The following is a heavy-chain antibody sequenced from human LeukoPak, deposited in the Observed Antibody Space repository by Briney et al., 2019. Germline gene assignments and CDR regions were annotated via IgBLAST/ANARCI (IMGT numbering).Heavy chain of an antibody. CDR2: IYPGDSDT. Sequence: GESLKISCKGSGYSFTSYWIGWVRQMPGKGLEWMGIIYPGDSDTRYSPSFQGQVTISADKSISTAYLQWSSLKASDTAMYYCARHIIRYDSSGYDPSACDYWGQGTLVTVSS. J-gene: IGHJ4*02. CDR1: GYSFTSYW. D-gene: IGHD3-22*01. V-gene: IGHV5-51*01. CDR3: ARHIIRYDSSGYDPSACDY.